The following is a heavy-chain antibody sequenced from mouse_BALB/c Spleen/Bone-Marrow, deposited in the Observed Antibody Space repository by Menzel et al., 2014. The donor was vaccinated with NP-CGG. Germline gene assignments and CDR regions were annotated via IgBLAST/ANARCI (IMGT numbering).Heavy chain of an antibody. CDR1: GYTFTSYY. J-gene: IGHJ3*01. CDR2: INPSNGGT. CDR3: TRSYYAKEGAWFAY. Sequence: VQLQQSGAELVKPGASVKLSCKASGYTFTSYYMYWVKQRPGQGLEWTGGINPSNGGTNFNEKFKSKATLTVDKSSSTAYMQLSSLTSEDSAVYYCTRSYYAKEGAWFAYWGQGTLVTVSA. V-gene: IGHV1S81*02. D-gene: IGHD1-1*01.